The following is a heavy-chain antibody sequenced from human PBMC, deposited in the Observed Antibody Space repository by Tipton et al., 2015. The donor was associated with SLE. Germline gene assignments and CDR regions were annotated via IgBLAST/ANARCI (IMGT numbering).Heavy chain of an antibody. J-gene: IGHJ2*01. V-gene: IGHV4-59*12. D-gene: IGHD3-10*01. CDR2: FYFSGSS. Sequence: LRLSCSVSGASISTYYWSWIRQSPGKGLEWIGFFYFSGSSQYNPSLKSRVAISADTSNNQFSLKLSSVTAADTAVYYCARDRRGWYFDLWGRGTLVTVSS. CDR1: GASISTYY. CDR3: ARDRRGWYFDL.